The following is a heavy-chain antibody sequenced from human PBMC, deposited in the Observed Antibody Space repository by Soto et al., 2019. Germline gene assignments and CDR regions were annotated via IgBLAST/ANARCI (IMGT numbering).Heavy chain of an antibody. Sequence: EVQLLESGGGLAQPGGSLRLSCAASGFTFSSYAMNWVRQAPGKGLEWVSVISGSGDSTYYADSVKGRFIISRDNSKNTLYLQMNSLRAEDTAVYYCAKEALTTVTNGWFDPWGQGTRVTVSS. CDR1: GFTFSSYA. V-gene: IGHV3-23*01. D-gene: IGHD4-4*01. CDR2: ISGSGDST. CDR3: AKEALTTVTNGWFDP. J-gene: IGHJ5*02.